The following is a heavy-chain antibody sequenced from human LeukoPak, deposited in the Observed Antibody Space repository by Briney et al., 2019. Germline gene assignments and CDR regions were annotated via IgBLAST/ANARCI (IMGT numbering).Heavy chain of an antibody. CDR1: GGSIRNYY. Sequence: SETLSLTCTVSGGSIRNYYWSWIRQPPGKGLEWIGYIYDSGSTNYNPSLKSRVTISVDTSKNLFSLKLSSVTAADTAVYYCARAFLDTAMAFDYWGQGTLVTVAS. D-gene: IGHD5-18*01. CDR3: ARAFLDTAMAFDY. V-gene: IGHV4-59*01. CDR2: IYDSGST. J-gene: IGHJ4*02.